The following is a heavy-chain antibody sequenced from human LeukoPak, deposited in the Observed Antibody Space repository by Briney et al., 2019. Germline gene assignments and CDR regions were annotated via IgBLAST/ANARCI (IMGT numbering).Heavy chain of an antibody. D-gene: IGHD3-3*01. CDR2: ISSSSSTI. CDR3: ARDLFDFSYYFDY. V-gene: IGHV3-48*01. J-gene: IGHJ4*02. Sequence: GGSRNLSCAASGFTFSSYSMNWFRQAPGKGLEWVSYISSSSSTIYYADSVKGRFTISRDNAKNSLYLQMNSLRAEDTAVYYCARDLFDFSYYFDYWGQGTLVTVSS. CDR1: GFTFSSYS.